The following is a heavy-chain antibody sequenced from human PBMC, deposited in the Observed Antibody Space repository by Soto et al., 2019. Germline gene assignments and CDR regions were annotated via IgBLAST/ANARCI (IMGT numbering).Heavy chain of an antibody. CDR2: ISAYNGNT. CDR1: GYTFTSYG. D-gene: IGHD3-22*01. Sequence: ASVKVSCKASGYTFTSYGISWVRQAPGQGLEWMGWISAYNGNTNYAQKLQGRVTMTTDTSTSTAYMELRSLRSDDTAVYYCARGYYYDSSGKHWFDPWGQGTLVTVSS. CDR3: ARGYYYDSSGKHWFDP. V-gene: IGHV1-18*01. J-gene: IGHJ5*02.